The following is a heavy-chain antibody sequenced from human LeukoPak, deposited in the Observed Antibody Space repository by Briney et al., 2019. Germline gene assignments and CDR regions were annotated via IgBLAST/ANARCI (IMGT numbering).Heavy chain of an antibody. CDR1: GFTFSSYA. CDR3: AKDYDILTGSEY. J-gene: IGHJ4*02. CDR2: ISGSSGST. Sequence: PGGSLRLSCAASGFTFSSYAMSWVRQAPGKGLEWVSAISGSSGSTYYADSVKGRFTISRDNSKNTLYLQMNSLRAEHTAVYYCAKDYDILTGSEYWGQGTLVTVSS. D-gene: IGHD3-9*01. V-gene: IGHV3-23*01.